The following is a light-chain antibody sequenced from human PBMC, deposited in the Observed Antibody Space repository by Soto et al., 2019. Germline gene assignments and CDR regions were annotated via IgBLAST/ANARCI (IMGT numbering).Light chain of an antibody. Sequence: EIVMTQSPVTLSVSPGERATLSCRASQSVSSNLAWYQQKPGQAPRLLIYGASTRATGIPARFSGSGSGTEFTLTISSLQSEDFAVYYCQQYNWPPAWTFGQGT. CDR1: QSVSSN. V-gene: IGKV3-15*01. CDR2: GAS. J-gene: IGKJ1*01. CDR3: QQYNWPPAWT.